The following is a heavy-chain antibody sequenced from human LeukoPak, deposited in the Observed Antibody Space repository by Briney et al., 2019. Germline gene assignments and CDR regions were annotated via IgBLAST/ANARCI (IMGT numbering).Heavy chain of an antibody. Sequence: SETLSLTCTVSGGSISSYYWSWIRQPPGKGLEWIGRINNTGTTNYNPSLKSRVTMSVDTSKNQFSLKLSSVTAADTAVYYCARGRYFEYWGQGTLVTVSS. CDR2: INNTGTT. CDR3: ARGRYFEY. J-gene: IGHJ4*02. V-gene: IGHV4-4*07. CDR1: GGSISSYY.